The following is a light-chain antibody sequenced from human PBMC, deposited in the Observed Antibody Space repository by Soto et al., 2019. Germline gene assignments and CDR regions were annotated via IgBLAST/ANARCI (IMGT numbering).Light chain of an antibody. J-gene: IGLJ2*01. CDR2: EGS. V-gene: IGLV2-23*01. CDR3: CSYAGSHVV. CDR1: SSDVGSYNL. Sequence: QSALTQPASVSGSPGQSITISCTGSSSDVGSYNLVSWYQQHPGKAPKLMIYEGSKRPSGVSNRFSGSKSGNTASLTISGIQAEDEGDYYCCSYAGSHVVFGGGTKLTVL.